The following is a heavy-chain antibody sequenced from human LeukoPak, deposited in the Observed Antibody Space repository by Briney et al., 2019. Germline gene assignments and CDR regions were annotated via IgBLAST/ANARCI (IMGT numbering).Heavy chain of an antibody. J-gene: IGHJ4*02. CDR2: ISGSGGST. V-gene: IGHV3-23*01. CDR1: GFTFSSYA. CDR3: AKGSFSHTYYYDSSGYFPGY. D-gene: IGHD3-22*01. Sequence: QPGGSLRLSCAASGFTFSSYAMSWVRQAPGKGLEWVSAISGSGGSTYYADSVKGRLTISRDNSKNTLYLQMNSLRAEDTAVYYCAKGSFSHTYYYDSSGYFPGYWGQGTLVTVSS.